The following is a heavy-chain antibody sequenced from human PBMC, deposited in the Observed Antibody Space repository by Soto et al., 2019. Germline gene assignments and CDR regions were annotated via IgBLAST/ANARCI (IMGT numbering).Heavy chain of an antibody. CDR3: TSRRDWTAVDPLDY. CDR1: CGSIRSYY. Sequence: SSGTLSLTCTVSCGSIRSYYRSWVRPPPGKGLEWIGYIYYSGSTNYNPSLKSRVTISVDTSKNQFSLKLSSVTAADTAVYYCTSRRDWTAVDPLDYWGLGTLVTVSS. J-gene: IGHJ4*02. D-gene: IGHD5-18*01. CDR2: IYYSGST. V-gene: IGHV4-59*08.